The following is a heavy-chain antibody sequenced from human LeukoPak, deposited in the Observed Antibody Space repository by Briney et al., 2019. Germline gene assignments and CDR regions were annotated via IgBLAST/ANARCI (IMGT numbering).Heavy chain of an antibody. Sequence: GGSLRLSCSASGFTFSSFAMHWVRQAPGKGLEYVSVISSNGGSTYYGDSVKGRFTISRDNSKNTLYLQMNSLRAEDTAVYYCAKGYSSSWYGGFDYWGQGTLVTVSS. V-gene: IGHV3-64*04. CDR1: GFTFSSFA. CDR3: AKGYSSSWYGGFDY. D-gene: IGHD6-13*01. J-gene: IGHJ4*02. CDR2: ISSNGGST.